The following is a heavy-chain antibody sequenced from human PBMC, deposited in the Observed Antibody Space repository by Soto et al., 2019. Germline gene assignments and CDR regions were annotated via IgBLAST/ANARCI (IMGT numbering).Heavy chain of an antibody. V-gene: IGHV4-31*03. CDR1: GGSISSAAYY. J-gene: IGHJ6*02. Sequence: QVQLQESGPGLVKPSQTLSLSCTVSGGSISSAAYYWYWIRQHPGEGLEWIGFMYYDASTYYNPSLKSGVTISIDTAKHQLSLKLSSVTAAATVVYYCARGREVPGLGRIYYYGVDVWGQGTTVTVSS. CDR2: MYYDAST. CDR3: ARGREVPGLGRIYYYGVDV. D-gene: IGHD1-20*01.